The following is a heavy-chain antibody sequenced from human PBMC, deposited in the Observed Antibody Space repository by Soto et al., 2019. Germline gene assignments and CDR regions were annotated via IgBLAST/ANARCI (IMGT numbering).Heavy chain of an antibody. Sequence: EVQLLESGGGLVQPGGSLRLSCAASGFTFSSYAMSWVRQAPGKGLEWVSAISGSGGSTYYADSVKGRFTISRDNSKNTLYLQMNSLRAEDTAVYYCAKIFGLRITMVRNAFDIWGQGTMVTVSS. CDR1: GFTFSSYA. CDR2: ISGSGGST. D-gene: IGHD3-10*01. J-gene: IGHJ3*02. V-gene: IGHV3-23*01. CDR3: AKIFGLRITMVRNAFDI.